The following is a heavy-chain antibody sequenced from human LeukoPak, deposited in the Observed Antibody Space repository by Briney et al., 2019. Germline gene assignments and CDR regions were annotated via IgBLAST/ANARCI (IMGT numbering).Heavy chain of an antibody. Sequence: SETLSLTCTVSGGSISSSSYYWGWIRQPPGKGLEWIGSIYYSGSTYYNPSLKSRVTISVDTSKNQFSLKLSSVTAADTAVYYGARRYVFFGVVEDGFAPWGRETLVTVSS. CDR1: GGSISSSSYY. CDR2: IYYSGST. CDR3: ARRYVFFGVVEDGFAP. V-gene: IGHV4-39*01. D-gene: IGHD3-3*01. J-gene: IGHJ5*02.